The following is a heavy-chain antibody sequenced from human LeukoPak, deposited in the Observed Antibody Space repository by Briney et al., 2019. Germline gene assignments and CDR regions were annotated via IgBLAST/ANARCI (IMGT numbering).Heavy chain of an antibody. V-gene: IGHV1-69*01. CDR2: IIPIFGTA. CDR1: GGTFSSYA. CDR3: ARESTPPPGSCGGDCYLAYYYYGMDV. Sequence: SVKVSCKASGGTFSSYAISWVRQAPGQGLEWMGGIIPIFGTANYAQKFQGGVTITADESTSTAYMELSSLRSEDTAVYYCARESTPPPGSCGGDCYLAYYYYGMDVWGQGTTVTVSS. D-gene: IGHD2-21*02. J-gene: IGHJ6*02.